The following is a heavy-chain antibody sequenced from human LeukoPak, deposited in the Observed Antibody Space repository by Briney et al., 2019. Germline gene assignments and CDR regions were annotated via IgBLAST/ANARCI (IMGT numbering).Heavy chain of an antibody. CDR1: GGSIGSGDYY. J-gene: IGHJ3*02. V-gene: IGHV4-30-4*08. CDR3: AREVYYYDSSALGDAFDI. CDR2: IYYSGST. D-gene: IGHD3-22*01. Sequence: SQTLSLTCSVSGGSIGSGDYYWSWIRQPRGKGLEWIGYIYYSGSTYYNPSLKSRVTISVDPSKNQFSLKLSSVTAADTAVYYCAREVYYYDSSALGDAFDIWGQGTMVTVSS.